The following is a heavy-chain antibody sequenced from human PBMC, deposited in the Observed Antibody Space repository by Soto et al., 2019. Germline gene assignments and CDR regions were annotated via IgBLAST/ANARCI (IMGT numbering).Heavy chain of an antibody. J-gene: IGHJ6*02. V-gene: IGHV3-23*01. Sequence: GGSLRLSCAASGFTFSSYAMSWVRQAPGKGLEWVSAISGSGGSTYYADSVKGRFTISRDNSKNTLYLQMNSLRAEDTAVYYCAKTSDIVVVPAAISFYYYGMDVWGQGTTVTVSS. CDR1: GFTFSSYA. D-gene: IGHD2-2*01. CDR2: ISGSGGST. CDR3: AKTSDIVVVPAAISFYYYGMDV.